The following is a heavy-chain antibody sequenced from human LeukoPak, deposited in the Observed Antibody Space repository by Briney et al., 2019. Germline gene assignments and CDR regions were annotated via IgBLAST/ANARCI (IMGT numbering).Heavy chain of an antibody. Sequence: GGTLRLSCAASGFTFSSYGMSWVRQAPGKGLEWVSAISGSGGSTYYADSVKGRFTISRDNSKNTLYLQMNSLRAEDTAVYYCARDGGAYSYDLNYFDYWGQGTLVTVSS. CDR2: ISGSGGST. D-gene: IGHD5-18*01. CDR3: ARDGGAYSYDLNYFDY. J-gene: IGHJ4*02. V-gene: IGHV3-23*01. CDR1: GFTFSSYG.